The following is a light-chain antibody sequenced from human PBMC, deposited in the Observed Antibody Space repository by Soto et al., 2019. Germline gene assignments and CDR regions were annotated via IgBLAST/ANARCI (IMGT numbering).Light chain of an antibody. Sequence: QSVLTQPASVSGSPGQSITISCTGTSSDVGGYNYVSWYQHHPGKAPKLMIYEVSNRPSGVSNRFSGSKSGNTASLTISGLAAEDAADYYSSSYTSSNPVIFGGGTKLTVL. CDR2: EVS. CDR3: SSYTSSNPVI. V-gene: IGLV2-14*01. CDR1: SSDVGGYNY. J-gene: IGLJ2*01.